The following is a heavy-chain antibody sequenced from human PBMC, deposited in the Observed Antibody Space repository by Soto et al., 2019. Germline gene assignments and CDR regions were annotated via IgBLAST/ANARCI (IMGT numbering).Heavy chain of an antibody. Sequence: GGSLRRSCAASGFTFSRYAMSWVRQAPGKGLEWVSAISGSGGSTYYADSVKGRFTISRDNSKNTLYLQMNSLRAEDTAVYYCAKDIVLRYFDWLSPGYYGMYVWGQGTTVTVSS. D-gene: IGHD3-9*01. CDR1: GFTFSRYA. J-gene: IGHJ6*02. CDR3: AKDIVLRYFDWLSPGYYGMYV. V-gene: IGHV3-23*01. CDR2: ISGSGGST.